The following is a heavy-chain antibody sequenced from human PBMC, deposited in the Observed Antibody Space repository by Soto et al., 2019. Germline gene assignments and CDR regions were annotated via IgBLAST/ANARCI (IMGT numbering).Heavy chain of an antibody. CDR2: TNSDGTDS. V-gene: IGHV3-43D*04. D-gene: IGHD3-22*01. CDR3: AKSLYYYDSSPLDH. Sequence: GGSLRLSCAAAGFDFEDYAMHWVRQVPGKGLEWVSLTNSDGTDSYYMDSVKGRFTISRDNAKSTLYLQMDRLRPEDTALYFCAKSLYYYDSSPLDHWGQGTLVNVS. CDR1: GFDFEDYA. J-gene: IGHJ4*02.